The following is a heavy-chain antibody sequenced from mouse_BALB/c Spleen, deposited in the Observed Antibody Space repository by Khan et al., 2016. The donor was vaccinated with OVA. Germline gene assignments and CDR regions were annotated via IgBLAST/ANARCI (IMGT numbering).Heavy chain of an antibody. CDR2: IHYSGST. CDR3: ARFCHYSGHAMDY. J-gene: IGHJ4*01. CDR1: GYSITSGYS. D-gene: IGHD2-12*01. Sequence: EVQLQESGPDLVKPSQSLSLTCTVTGYSITSGYSWHWIRKFPGNKLEWMGYIHYSGSTNYNPSLKSRISITRDTSKNQFFLQLNSVTTEDTATYYCARFCHYSGHAMDYWGQGSSVTVSS. V-gene: IGHV3-1*02.